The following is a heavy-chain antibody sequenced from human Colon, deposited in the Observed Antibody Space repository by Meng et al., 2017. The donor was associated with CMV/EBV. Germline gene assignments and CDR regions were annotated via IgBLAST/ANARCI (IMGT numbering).Heavy chain of an antibody. J-gene: IGHJ4*02. Sequence: GESLKISCATSGFTISSSYMAWIRQTPGKGLEWVALIYSGGSTYYADSVKGRLTISRDDSTDTLFLQMNNLQVEDTGLYYCARGPMIAEGVWGLGTLVTVSS. CDR2: IYSGGST. V-gene: IGHV3-66*02. D-gene: IGHD2-21*01. CDR3: ARGPMIAEGV. CDR1: GFTISSSY.